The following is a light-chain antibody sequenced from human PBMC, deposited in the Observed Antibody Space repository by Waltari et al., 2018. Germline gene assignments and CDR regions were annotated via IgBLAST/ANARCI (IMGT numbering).Light chain of an antibody. CDR1: SSDVGTY. CDR2: EVI. Sequence: QSALTQPASVSGSPGQSITIPCTGSSSDVGTYFSWYQQHPGKAPKPMIYEVIHRPSGVSNRVSGAKEGNTASRTVSGLQAEDEDVYYCCSSPPWMFGGGTKLTVL. V-gene: IGLV2-23*02. J-gene: IGLJ3*02. CDR3: CSSPPWM.